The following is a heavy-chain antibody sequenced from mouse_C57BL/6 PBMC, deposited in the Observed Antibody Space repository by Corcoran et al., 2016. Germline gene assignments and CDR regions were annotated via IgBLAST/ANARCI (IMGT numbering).Heavy chain of an antibody. J-gene: IGHJ3*01. CDR1: GYTFTDYY. CDR3: AREKGYYYGSSSWFAY. CDR2: INPNNGGT. D-gene: IGHD1-1*01. V-gene: IGHV1-26*01. Sequence: EVQLQQSGPELVKPGASVKISCKASGYTFTDYYMNWVKQSHGKSLEWIGDINPNNGGTSYNQKFKGKATLTVDKSSSTAYMELRSLTSEDSAVYYCAREKGYYYGSSSWFAYWGQGTLVTVSA.